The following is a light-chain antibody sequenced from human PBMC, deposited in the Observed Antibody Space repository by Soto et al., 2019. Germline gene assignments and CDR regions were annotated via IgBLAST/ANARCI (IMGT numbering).Light chain of an antibody. V-gene: IGKV3-15*01. J-gene: IGKJ5*01. CDR3: QQYNYWPPIT. CDR2: GAS. CDR1: QSVSSN. Sequence: GMKHSPVSLSVSTGERATLSCRASQSVSSNLAWYQQKPGQAPRLLIYGASTRATGIPARFSGSGSGTEFTLTISSLQSEDFALYFCQQYNYWPPITFGQGTRLEIK.